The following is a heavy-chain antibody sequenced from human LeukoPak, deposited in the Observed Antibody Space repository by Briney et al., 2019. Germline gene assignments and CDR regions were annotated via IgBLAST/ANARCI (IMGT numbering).Heavy chain of an antibody. J-gene: IGHJ6*03. Sequence: PGRSLRLSCAASGFTFDDYAVHWVRQAPGKGLEWVSGISWNSGSIGYADSVTGRFTISRDNAKNSLYLQMNSLRAEDMALYYCAKGYYDFWSDWDYMDVWGKGTTVTVSS. CDR2: ISWNSGSI. V-gene: IGHV3-9*03. CDR3: AKGYYDFWSDWDYMDV. D-gene: IGHD3-3*01. CDR1: GFTFDDYA.